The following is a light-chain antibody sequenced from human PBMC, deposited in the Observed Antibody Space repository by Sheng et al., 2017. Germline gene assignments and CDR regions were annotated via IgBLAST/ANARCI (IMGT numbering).Light chain of an antibody. V-gene: IGKV1-12*01. Sequence: DIEMTQSPSSVSASVGDRVTITCLASEDVSTWLAWYQQLPGRAPKLLIYATSSLDTGVPSRFSGSGSGTDFTLTISSLHAEDVGTYYCQQSNSFPLTFGGGTKVEIK. CDR3: QQSNSFPLT. CDR1: EDVSTW. CDR2: ATS. J-gene: IGKJ4*01.